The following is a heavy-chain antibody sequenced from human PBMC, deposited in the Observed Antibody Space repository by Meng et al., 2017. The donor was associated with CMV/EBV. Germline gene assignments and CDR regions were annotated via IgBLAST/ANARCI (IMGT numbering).Heavy chain of an antibody. D-gene: IGHD6-13*01. V-gene: IGHV3-30*02. CDR1: GIIFTTYG. CDR3: AKEGLEYLAAGYNWFDP. Sequence: GGSLRLSCAPSGIIFTTYGLHWVRQAPGKGLEWVAFIRYDGSNKYYADSVKGRFTISRDNSKNTMYLQMNSLRAEDTAVYYCAKEGLEYLAAGYNWFDPWGQGTLVTVSS. J-gene: IGHJ5*02. CDR2: IRYDGSNK.